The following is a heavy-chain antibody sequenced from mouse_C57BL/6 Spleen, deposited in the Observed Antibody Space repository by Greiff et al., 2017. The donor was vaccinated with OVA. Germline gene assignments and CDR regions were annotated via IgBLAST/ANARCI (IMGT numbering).Heavy chain of an antibody. J-gene: IGHJ4*01. D-gene: IGHD1-1*01. CDR1: GYTFTSYW. CDR2: IYPGSGST. CDR3: ARSTTGHYAMDY. Sequence: VQLQQSGAELVKPGASVKMSCKASGYTFTSYWITWVKQRPGQGLEWIGDIYPGSGSTNYNEKFKSKATLTVDTSSSTAYMQLSSLTSEDSAVYYCARSTTGHYAMDYWGQGTSVTVSS. V-gene: IGHV1-55*01.